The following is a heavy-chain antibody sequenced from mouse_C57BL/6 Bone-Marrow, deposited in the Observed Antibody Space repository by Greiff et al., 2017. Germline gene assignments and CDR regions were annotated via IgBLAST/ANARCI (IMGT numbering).Heavy chain of an antibody. D-gene: IGHD4-1*01. CDR3: ARELGGDFDY. V-gene: IGHV5-17*01. CDR1: GFTFSDYG. J-gene: IGHJ2*01. Sequence: VQLKESGGGLVKPGGSLKLSCAASGFTFSDYGMHWVRQAPEKGLEWVAYISSGSSTIYYADTVKGRFTISRDNAKNTLFLQMTSLRSEDTAMYYCARELGGDFDYWGQGTTLTVSS. CDR2: ISSGSSTI.